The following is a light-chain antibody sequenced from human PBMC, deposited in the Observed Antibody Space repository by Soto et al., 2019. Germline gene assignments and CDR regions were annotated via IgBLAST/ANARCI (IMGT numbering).Light chain of an antibody. CDR2: GAS. CDR1: QSVSSN. CDR3: QQYSNWPLT. Sequence: EIVMTQSLVTLSVSPGERATLSCRASQSVSSNLAWYQQKPGQAPRLLIYGASTRATGIPARFSGSGSGTEFTLTISSLQSADFAVYYCQQYSNWPLTFGGGTKVEIK. V-gene: IGKV3-15*01. J-gene: IGKJ4*01.